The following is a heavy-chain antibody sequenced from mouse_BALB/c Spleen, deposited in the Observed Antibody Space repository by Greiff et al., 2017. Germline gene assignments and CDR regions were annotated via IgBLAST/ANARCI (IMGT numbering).Heavy chain of an antibody. V-gene: IGHV7-3*02. Sequence: EVKLMESGGGLVQPGGSLRLSCATSGFTFTDYYMSWVRQPPGKALEWLGFIRNKANGYTTEYSASVKGRFTISRDNSQSILYLQMNTLRAEDSATYYCARDRGWLLHYAMDYWGQGTSVTVSS. CDR1: GFTFTDYY. J-gene: IGHJ4*01. CDR3: ARDRGWLLHYAMDY. D-gene: IGHD2-3*01. CDR2: IRNKANGYTT.